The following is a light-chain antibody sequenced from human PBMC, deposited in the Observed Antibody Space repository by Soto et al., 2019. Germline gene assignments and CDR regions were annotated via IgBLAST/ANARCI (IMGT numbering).Light chain of an antibody. CDR1: QSVSSSY. J-gene: IGKJ1*01. V-gene: IGKV3-20*01. Sequence: EIVLTQSPGTLSLSPGERSTLSCRASQSVSSSYLAWYQEKPGQAPRXXIYGASSRATGIPDRFSGSGSGTDLTITISRLEPEDFEVYYCQQYDSARWTFGLGTKVDIK. CDR3: QQYDSARWT. CDR2: GAS.